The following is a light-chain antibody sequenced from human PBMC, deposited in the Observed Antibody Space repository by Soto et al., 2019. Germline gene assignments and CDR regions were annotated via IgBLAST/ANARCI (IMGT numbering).Light chain of an antibody. J-gene: IGLJ2*01. CDR3: AAWDDSLGVV. CDR2: YDD. Sequence: QSVLTQPPSVSEAPRQRVTISCSGSSSNIGNNAVNWYQQLPGKAPKLLIYYDDLLPSGVSDRFSGSKSGTSASLAISGLQSEDEADYYCAAWDDSLGVVFGGGTMLTVL. CDR1: SSNIGNNA. V-gene: IGLV1-36*01.